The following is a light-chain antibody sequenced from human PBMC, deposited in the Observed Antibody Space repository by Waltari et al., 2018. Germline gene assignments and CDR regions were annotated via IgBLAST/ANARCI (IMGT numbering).Light chain of an antibody. CDR3: QTGGHGTWV. CDR2: VNSDGSH. Sequence: QLVLPQSPSASASLGASVKLTCTLSSGHSSNIIAWHQQQPEKGPRYLMKVNSDGSHSKGDEIPDRFSGSSSGAERYLSISNLQSEDEADYFCQTGGHGTWVFGGGTKLTGL. J-gene: IGLJ3*02. V-gene: IGLV4-69*01. CDR1: SGHSSNI.